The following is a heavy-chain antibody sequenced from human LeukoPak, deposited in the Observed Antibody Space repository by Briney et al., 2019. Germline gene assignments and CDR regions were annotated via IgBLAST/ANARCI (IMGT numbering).Heavy chain of an antibody. J-gene: IGHJ3*02. CDR3: ARGPYSYDSSGAFDI. V-gene: IGHV4-4*07. CDR2: VSSSGST. D-gene: IGHD3-22*01. Sequence: SETLSLTCTVSGGTISSYYWSWIRQPAGKGLEWIGRVSSSGSTNYNPSLKSRVTISVDTSKNQFSLKLSSVTAADTAVYFCARGPYSYDSSGAFDIWGQGTMVTVSS. CDR1: GGTISSYY.